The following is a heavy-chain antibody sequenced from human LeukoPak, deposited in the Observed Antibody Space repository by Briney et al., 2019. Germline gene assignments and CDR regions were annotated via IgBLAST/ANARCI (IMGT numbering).Heavy chain of an antibody. V-gene: IGHV4-61*08. D-gene: IGHD2-15*01. CDR2: IYYSGST. CDR1: GGSISSGDYY. CDR3: ARQNVAATSFDY. Sequence: SETLSLTCTVSGGSISSGDYYWSWIRQPPGKGLEWIGYIYYSGSTNYNPSLKSRVTISVDTSKNQFSLKLSSVTAADTAVYYCARQNVAATSFDYWGQGTLVTVSS. J-gene: IGHJ4*02.